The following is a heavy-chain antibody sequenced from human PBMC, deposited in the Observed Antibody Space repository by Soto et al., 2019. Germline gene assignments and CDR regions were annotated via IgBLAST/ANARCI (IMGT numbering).Heavy chain of an antibody. CDR3: ARDKKGHYDFWSGRVYYYYMDV. Sequence: QVQLQQWGAGLLKPSETLSLTCAVYGGSFSGYYWSWIRQPPGKGLEWIGEINHSGSTNYNPSLKGRGTISVDTSKNQFSLKLSSVTAADTAVYYCARDKKGHYDFWSGRVYYYYMDVWGKGTTVTVSS. J-gene: IGHJ6*03. CDR1: GGSFSGYY. D-gene: IGHD3-3*01. V-gene: IGHV4-34*01. CDR2: INHSGST.